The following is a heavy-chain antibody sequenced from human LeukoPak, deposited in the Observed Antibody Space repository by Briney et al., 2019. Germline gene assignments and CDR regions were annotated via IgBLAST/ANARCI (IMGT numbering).Heavy chain of an antibody. V-gene: IGHV3-33*08. CDR1: GFSFSSCA. Sequence: PGGSLRLSCAASGFSFSSCAMSWVRQAPGKGLEWVAIIWYDGSNTYYVDSVRGRFTISRDNSKNTLYLQVNSLRAEDTAMYYCARDLEIGSSSYYFDHWGQGTLVTVSS. CDR3: ARDLEIGSSSYYFDH. CDR2: IWYDGSNT. J-gene: IGHJ4*02. D-gene: IGHD1-1*01.